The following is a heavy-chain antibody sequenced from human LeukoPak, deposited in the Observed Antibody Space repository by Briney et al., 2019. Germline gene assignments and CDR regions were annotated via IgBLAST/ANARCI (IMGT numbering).Heavy chain of an antibody. CDR1: GFTFGDYA. D-gene: IGHD2-21*02. Sequence: GGSLRLSCTASGFTFGDYAMSWFRQAPGKGLEWVGFIRSKAYGGTTEYAASVKGRFTISRDDSKSIAYLQMNSLKTEDTAVYYCTRENIVVVTAMDYFDYWGQGTLVTVSS. J-gene: IGHJ4*02. V-gene: IGHV3-49*03. CDR3: TRENIVVVTAMDYFDY. CDR2: IRSKAYGGTT.